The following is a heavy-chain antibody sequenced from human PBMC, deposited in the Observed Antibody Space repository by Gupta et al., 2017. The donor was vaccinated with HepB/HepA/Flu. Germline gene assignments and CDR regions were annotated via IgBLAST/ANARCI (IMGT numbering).Heavy chain of an antibody. CDR3: ARGRRGYGYDYGMDV. Sequence: QVQLQQRGAGLLKPSETLSLACAVDDGSFSGYYWSGIRQPPGKGLEWIGEINHSGGTNYNPSLKSRVTISKDTSKNQFSLKLTAVTAADTAVFYCARGRRGYGYDYGMDVWGQGTTVTVSS. J-gene: IGHJ6*02. CDR2: INHSGGT. V-gene: IGHV4-34*01. D-gene: IGHD5-12*01. CDR1: DGSFSGYY.